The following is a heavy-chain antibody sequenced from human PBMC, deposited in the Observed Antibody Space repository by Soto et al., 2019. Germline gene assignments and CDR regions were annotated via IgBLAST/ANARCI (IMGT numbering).Heavy chain of an antibody. CDR1: GGPFSGYY. D-gene: IGHD3-22*01. CDR3: ARVGPYYYDSSGYGYFDY. CDR2: INHSGST. J-gene: IGHJ4*02. V-gene: IGHV4-34*01. Sequence: SETLSLTCAIYGGPFSGYYWSWIRQPPGKGLEWIGEINHSGSTNYNPSLKSRVTISVDTSKNQFSLKLSSVTAADTAVYYCARVGPYYYDSSGYGYFDYWGQGTLVTVSS.